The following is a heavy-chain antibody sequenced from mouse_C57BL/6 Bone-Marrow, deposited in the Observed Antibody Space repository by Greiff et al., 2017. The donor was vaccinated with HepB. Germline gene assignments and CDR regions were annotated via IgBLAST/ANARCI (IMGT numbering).Heavy chain of an antibody. D-gene: IGHD1-3*01. CDR2: IDPSDSET. V-gene: IGHV1-52*01. CDR3: AKSSSYDAMDY. CDR1: GYTFTSYW. J-gene: IGHJ4*01. Sequence: QVHVKQPGAELVRPGSSVKLSCKASGYTFTSYWMHWVKQRPIQGLEWIGNIDPSDSETLYNQKFKDKATLTVDKSSSTAYMQLSSLTSEDSAVYYCAKSSSYDAMDYWGQGTSVTVSS.